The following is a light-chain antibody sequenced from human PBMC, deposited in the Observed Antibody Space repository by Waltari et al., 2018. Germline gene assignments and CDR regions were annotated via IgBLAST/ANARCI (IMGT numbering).Light chain of an antibody. V-gene: IGKV3-20*01. CDR3: QQYGSSIMYT. CDR1: QSLTKRY. CDR2: GAS. Sequence: EIVLTQSPGTLSLSPGESATLSCRASQSLTKRYVAWYQQKPGQAPGLVIYGASSRAAGIPDRFSGSGSGTDFTLTISRLEPEDFAVYYCQQYGSSIMYTFGQGTKLEIK. J-gene: IGKJ2*01.